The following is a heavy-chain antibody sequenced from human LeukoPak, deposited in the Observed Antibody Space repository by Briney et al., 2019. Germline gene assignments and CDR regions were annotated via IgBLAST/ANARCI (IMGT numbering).Heavy chain of an antibody. CDR1: GGSISGYY. CDR3: ARSMLHYYYYGMDV. D-gene: IGHD2-8*01. Sequence: SETLSLTCTVSGGSISGYYWSWIRQPPGKGLEWIGEINHSGSTNYNPSLKSRVTISVDTSKNQFSLKLSSVTAADTAVYYCARSMLHYYYYGMDVWGQGTTVTVSS. J-gene: IGHJ6*02. CDR2: INHSGST. V-gene: IGHV4-34*01.